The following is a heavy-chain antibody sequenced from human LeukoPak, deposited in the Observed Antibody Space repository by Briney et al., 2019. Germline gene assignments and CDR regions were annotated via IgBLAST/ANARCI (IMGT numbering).Heavy chain of an antibody. CDR2: MNPNSGNT. CDR1: GYTFTSYD. D-gene: IGHD3-22*01. J-gene: IGHJ6*03. CDR3: ARVRHYYDSSGYTIYYYYYYMDV. V-gene: IGHV1-8*01. Sequence: GASVKVSCKASGYTFTSYDINWVRQATGQGLEWMGWMNPNSGNTGYAQKFQGRVTMTRNTSISTAYMELRSLRSDDTAVYYCARVRHYYDSSGYTIYYYYYYMDVWGKGTTVTVSS.